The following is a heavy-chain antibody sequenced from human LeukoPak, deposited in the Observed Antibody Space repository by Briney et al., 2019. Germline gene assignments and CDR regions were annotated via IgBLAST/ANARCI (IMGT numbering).Heavy chain of an antibody. V-gene: IGHV3-30*02. CDR1: GFTFSRYG. J-gene: IGHJ3*02. D-gene: IGHD2-2*01. Sequence: GGSLRLSCAVSGFTFSRYGMHWIRQAPGKGMEWVAFIWYDGKNDQEYAESVKGRFTISRDNSKNTLYLQMNSLRTEDTAMYXCAKDRCSSSTCREAFEIWGQGTLVTVS. CDR2: IWYDGKNDQ. CDR3: AKDRCSSSTCREAFEI.